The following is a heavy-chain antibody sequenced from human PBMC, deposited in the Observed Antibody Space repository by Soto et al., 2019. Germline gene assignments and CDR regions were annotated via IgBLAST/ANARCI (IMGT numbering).Heavy chain of an antibody. CDR3: AKENSSWYPYYYYYGMDV. J-gene: IGHJ6*02. D-gene: IGHD6-13*01. V-gene: IGHV5-51*01. CDR2: IYPGDSDT. CDR1: GYSFTSYW. Sequence: PGESLKISCKGSGYSFTSYWIGWVRQMPGKGLEWMGIIYPGDSDTRYSPSFQGQVTISRDNAKNSLYLQMNSLRAEDTALYYCAKENSSWYPYYYYYGMDVWGQGTTVTVSS.